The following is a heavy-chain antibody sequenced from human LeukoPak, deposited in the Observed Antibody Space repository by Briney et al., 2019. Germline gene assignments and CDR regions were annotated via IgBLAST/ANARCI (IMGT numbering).Heavy chain of an antibody. V-gene: IGHV1-2*02. CDR1: GYTFTGYY. CDR3: ARDKRIVATINPRGYYGMDV. D-gene: IGHD5-12*01. Sequence: ASVKVSCKAPGYTFTGYYMHWVRQAPGQGLEWMGWINPNSGGTNYAQKFQGRVTMTRDTSISTAYMELSRLRSDDTAVYYCARDKRIVATINPRGYYGMDVWGQGTTVTVSS. CDR2: INPNSGGT. J-gene: IGHJ6*02.